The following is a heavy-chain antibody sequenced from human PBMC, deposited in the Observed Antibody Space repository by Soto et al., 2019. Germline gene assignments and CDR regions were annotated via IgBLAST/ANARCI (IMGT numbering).Heavy chain of an antibody. J-gene: IGHJ4*02. CDR3: ARYYRGSGRYFFDY. CDR1: GFTFISSF. Sequence: LRLSFVASGFTFISSFMGWIRQAPGKGLEWVANINQDGGATYYVDSVEGRFTISRDNTKDSLYLQMNSLRGEDTAIYYCARYYRGSGRYFFDYWGQGTPVTVSS. V-gene: IGHV3-7*03. D-gene: IGHD6-19*01. CDR2: INQDGGAT.